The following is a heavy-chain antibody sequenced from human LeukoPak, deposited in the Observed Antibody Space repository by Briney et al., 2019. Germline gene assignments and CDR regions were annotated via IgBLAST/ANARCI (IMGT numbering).Heavy chain of an antibody. CDR1: GFTFSNYG. D-gene: IGHD1-26*01. CDR3: ARGGSYLSAFDI. J-gene: IGHJ3*02. V-gene: IGHV3-30*03. CDR2: ISSDGTNK. Sequence: PGGSLRLSCAASGFTFSNYGIHWVRQAPGKGLEWVTIISSDGTNKYSADSVKGRFSVSRDNSKNTLYLHMNSLRAEDTAVYYCARGGSYLSAFDIWGQGTMVTVSP.